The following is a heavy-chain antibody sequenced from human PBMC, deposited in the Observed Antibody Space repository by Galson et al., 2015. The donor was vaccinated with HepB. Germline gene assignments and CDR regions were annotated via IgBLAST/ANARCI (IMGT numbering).Heavy chain of an antibody. Sequence: SVKVSCKASGYTFTSYYMHWVRQAPGQGLEWMRIINPSGGSTSYAQKFQGRVTMTRDTSTSTVYMELSSLRSEDTAVYYCARAEIVVVPAAMALGDYWGQGTLVTVSS. V-gene: IGHV1-46*03. D-gene: IGHD2-2*01. CDR1: GYTFTSYY. J-gene: IGHJ4*02. CDR2: INPSGGST. CDR3: ARAEIVVVPAAMALGDY.